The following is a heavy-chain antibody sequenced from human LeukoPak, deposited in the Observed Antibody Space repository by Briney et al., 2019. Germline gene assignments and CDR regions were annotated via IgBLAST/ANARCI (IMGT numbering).Heavy chain of an antibody. V-gene: IGHV4-59*08. CDR1: GGSISSYY. CDR3: ARRVRAYCSGGSCYDDWYFDL. D-gene: IGHD2-15*01. J-gene: IGHJ2*01. CDR2: IYYSGST. Sequence: SETLSLTCTVSGGSISSYYWSWIRQPPGKGREWIGYIYYSGSTNYNPSLKSRVTISVDTSKDHFSLNLSSVTAADTAVYYCARRVRAYCSGGSCYDDWYFDLWGRGTLVTVSS.